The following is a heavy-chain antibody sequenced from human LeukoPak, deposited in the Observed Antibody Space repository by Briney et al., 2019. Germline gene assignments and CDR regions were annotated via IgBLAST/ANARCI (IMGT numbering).Heavy chain of an antibody. CDR3: ARHYYDTLSAFDI. Sequence: GESLKISGKGSGYSFTSYYITWVRQMPGKGLEWMGRIDPSDSYTNYSPSFQGHVTISADKSISTAYLQWSSLKASDTAMYYCARHYYDTLSAFDIWGQGIMVTVSS. J-gene: IGHJ3*02. V-gene: IGHV5-10-1*01. CDR1: GYSFTSYY. D-gene: IGHD3-22*01. CDR2: IDPSDSYT.